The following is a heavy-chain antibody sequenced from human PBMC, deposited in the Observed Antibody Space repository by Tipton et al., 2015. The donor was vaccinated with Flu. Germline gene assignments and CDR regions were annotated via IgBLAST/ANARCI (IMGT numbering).Heavy chain of an antibody. J-gene: IGHJ4*02. CDR3: ARGRAVAGFRGFDY. Sequence: LRLSCTVSGGSISSGSYYWSWIRQPAGKGLEWIGRIYTSGSTNYNPSLKSRVTISVDTSKNQFSLKLSSVTAADTAVYYCARGRAVAGFRGFDYWGQGTRVTVSS. D-gene: IGHD6-19*01. CDR1: GGSISSGSYY. V-gene: IGHV4-61*02. CDR2: IYTSGST.